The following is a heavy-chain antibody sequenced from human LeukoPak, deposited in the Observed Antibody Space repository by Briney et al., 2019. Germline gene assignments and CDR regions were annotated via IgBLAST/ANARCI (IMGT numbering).Heavy chain of an antibody. V-gene: IGHV1-18*01. Sequence: ASVKVSCKASGYTFTSYGISWVRQAPGQGLEWMGWISAYNGNTNYAQKLRGRVTMTTDTSTSTAYMELRSLRSDDTAVYYCARVAYYYDSSGYYYRWGFFDYWGQGTLVTVSS. CDR2: ISAYNGNT. CDR3: ARVAYYYDSSGYYYRWGFFDY. D-gene: IGHD3-22*01. CDR1: GYTFTSYG. J-gene: IGHJ4*02.